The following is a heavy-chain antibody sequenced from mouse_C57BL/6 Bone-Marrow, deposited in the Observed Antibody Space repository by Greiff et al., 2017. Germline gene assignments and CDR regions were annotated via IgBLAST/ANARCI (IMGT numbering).Heavy chain of an antibody. Sequence: EVQGVESGGGLVQPGGSLKLSCAASGFTFSDYYMYWVRQTPEKRLEWVAYISNGGGSTYYPDTVKGRFTISRDNAKNTLYLQMSRLKSEDTAMYYCARHHGSSPWFAYWGQGTLVTVSA. CDR2: ISNGGGST. D-gene: IGHD1-1*01. J-gene: IGHJ3*01. V-gene: IGHV5-12*01. CDR1: GFTFSDYY. CDR3: ARHHGSSPWFAY.